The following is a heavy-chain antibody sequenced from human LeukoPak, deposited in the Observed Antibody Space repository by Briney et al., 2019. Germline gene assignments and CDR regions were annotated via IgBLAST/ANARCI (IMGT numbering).Heavy chain of an antibody. CDR3: AREGGDYGGNSQFWYFDL. D-gene: IGHD4-23*01. CDR1: GGSISSSSYY. Sequence: SETLSLTCTVSGGSISSSSYYWGWIRQPPGKGLEWIGSIYYSGSTYYNPSLKSRVTILVDTSKNQFSLKLSSVTAADTAVYYCAREGGDYGGNSQFWYFDLWGRGTLVTVSS. V-gene: IGHV4-39*07. CDR2: IYYSGST. J-gene: IGHJ2*01.